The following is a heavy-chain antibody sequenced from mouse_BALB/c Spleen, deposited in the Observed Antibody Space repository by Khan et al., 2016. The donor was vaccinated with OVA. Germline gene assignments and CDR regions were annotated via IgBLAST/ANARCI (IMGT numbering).Heavy chain of an antibody. CDR3: ATSYFYGYYFDY. V-gene: IGHV5-17*02. J-gene: IGHJ2*01. D-gene: IGHD1-1*01. CDR1: GFTFSSYG. Sequence: VQLKESGGDLVQPGGSRKLSCAASGFTFSSYGMHWVRQAPEKGLEWVAYISGDSNTIYYADTVKGRFTISRDNPRNTLFLQMTSLTSEDTAMYYCATSYFYGYYFDYWGPGTTLTVSS. CDR2: ISGDSNTI.